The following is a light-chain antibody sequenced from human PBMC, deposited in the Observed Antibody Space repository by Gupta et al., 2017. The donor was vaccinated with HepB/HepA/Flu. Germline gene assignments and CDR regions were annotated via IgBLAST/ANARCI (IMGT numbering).Light chain of an antibody. CDR3: SSLTTKKTRL. J-gene: IGLJ2*01. V-gene: IGLV2-14*03. Sequence: QSALPQPASVSGSLAQSITISCTGTSSDIGAYNHVSWYQQHPGKAPKRMMYDVINRPSGVPNRVSGSKSGNTASLTISGLQAEDEADYECSSLTTKKTRLFGGGTKLT. CDR2: DVI. CDR1: SSDIGAYNH.